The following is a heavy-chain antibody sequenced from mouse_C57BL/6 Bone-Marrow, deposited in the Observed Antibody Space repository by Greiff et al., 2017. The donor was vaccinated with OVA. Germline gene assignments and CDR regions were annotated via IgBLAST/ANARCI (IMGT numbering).Heavy chain of an antibody. D-gene: IGHD1-1*01. V-gene: IGHV1-72*01. CDR2: IDPNRGGT. CDR1: GYTFTSYW. J-gene: IGHJ2*01. Sequence: QVQLQQPGAELVQPGASVKLSCKASGYTFTSYWMHWVKQRPGRGLEWIGRIDPNRGGTKYNEKFKSKATLTVDKPSSTAYMQLSSLTSEDSAVYYCERFHITTVVATDYFDYWGQGTTLTVSS. CDR3: ERFHITTVVATDYFDY.